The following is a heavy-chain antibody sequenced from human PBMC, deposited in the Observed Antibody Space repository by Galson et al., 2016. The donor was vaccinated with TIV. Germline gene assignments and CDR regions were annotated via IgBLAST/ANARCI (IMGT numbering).Heavy chain of an antibody. CDR3: ARKDSSDQGDWRGAFDL. J-gene: IGHJ3*01. Sequence: SLRLSCAVSGFIVATKHISWVRQAPGKGLEWVSVIHHDYRTYYADSVKGRFTISRDNSKNTVYLQMNSLRAEDTGVYYCARKDSSDQGDWRGAFDLWGQGTMVTVSS. CDR1: GFIVATKH. CDR2: IHHDYRT. V-gene: IGHV3-53*01. D-gene: IGHD1-1*01.